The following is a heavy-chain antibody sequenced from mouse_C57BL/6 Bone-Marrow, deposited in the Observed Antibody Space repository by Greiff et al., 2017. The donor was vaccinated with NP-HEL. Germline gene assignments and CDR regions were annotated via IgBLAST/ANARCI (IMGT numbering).Heavy chain of an antibody. D-gene: IGHD2-10*02. CDR3: APRHPGVAY. V-gene: IGHV14-3*01. CDR2: IDPANGNP. CDR1: GFNIKNTY. Sequence: PLQQSVAELVRPGASVTLSCTASGFNIKNTYMHWVKQRPEQGLEWIGRIDPANGNPKYAPTFKGKATITADTSSNPAYLQRSSLTAEDTAIYYFAPRHPGVAYWGQGTLVTVSA. J-gene: IGHJ3*01.